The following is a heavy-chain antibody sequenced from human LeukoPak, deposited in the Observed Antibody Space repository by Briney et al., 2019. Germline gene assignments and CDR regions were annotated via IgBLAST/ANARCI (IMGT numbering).Heavy chain of an antibody. D-gene: IGHD2-2*01. CDR3: ARDVCSSTSCYRAYYYGMDV. CDR1: GGSVSSGSYY. J-gene: IGHJ6*04. CDR2: IYHSGST. V-gene: IGHV4-61*01. Sequence: PSETLSLTCTVSGGSVSSGSYYWSWIRQPPGKGLEWIGYIYHSGSTNYNPSLKSRVTISVDTSKNQFSLKLSSVTAADTAVYYCARDVCSSTSCYRAYYYGMDVWGKGTTVTVSS.